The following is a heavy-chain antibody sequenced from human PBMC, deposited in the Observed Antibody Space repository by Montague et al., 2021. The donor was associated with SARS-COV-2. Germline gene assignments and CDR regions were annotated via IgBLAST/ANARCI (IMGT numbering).Heavy chain of an antibody. CDR3: ARRGSSVWGVTVSDELDY. D-gene: IGHD3-10*01. Sequence: SETLSLTCAVYGGSFSGYYWSWVRQPPAKGLEWIGEINQSGRTNNNSSLKSRVIISVDTSKNQFSLKLSSVTAADTAVYYCARRGSSVWGVTVSDELDYWGQGTLVTVSS. V-gene: IGHV4-34*01. CDR2: INQSGRT. CDR1: GGSFSGYY. J-gene: IGHJ4*02.